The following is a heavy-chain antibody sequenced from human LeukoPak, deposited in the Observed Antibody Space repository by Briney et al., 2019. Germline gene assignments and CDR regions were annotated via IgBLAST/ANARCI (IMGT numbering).Heavy chain of an antibody. J-gene: IGHJ4*02. V-gene: IGHV4-30-2*01. Sequence: SQTLSLTCAVSGGSISSGGYSWSWIRQPPGKGLEWIGYIYHSGSTYYNPSLKSRVTISVDRSKNQFSLKLSSVTAADTAVYYCARGFYYFDYWGQGTPVTVSS. CDR2: IYHSGST. CDR3: ARGFYYFDY. CDR1: GGSISSGGYS.